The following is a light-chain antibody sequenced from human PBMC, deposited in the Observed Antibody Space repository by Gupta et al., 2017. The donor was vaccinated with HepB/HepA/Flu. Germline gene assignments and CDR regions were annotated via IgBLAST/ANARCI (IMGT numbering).Light chain of an antibody. J-gene: IGKJ5*01. CDR1: QSVSSY. CDR2: EAS. CDR3: QQRRYWPIT. Sequence: IVLTQSPATLSLSPGERATLSCRASQSVSSYLAWYQQKPGQAPRLLIYEASNRATGIPARFSGSGSGTEFTLTISSLEAEDFALYYCQQRRYWPITFGQGTRLEIK. V-gene: IGKV3-11*01.